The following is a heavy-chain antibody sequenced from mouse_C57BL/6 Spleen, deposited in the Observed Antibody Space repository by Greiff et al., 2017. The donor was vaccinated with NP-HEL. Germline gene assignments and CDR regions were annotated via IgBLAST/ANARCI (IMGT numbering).Heavy chain of an antibody. V-gene: IGHV1-26*01. J-gene: IGHJ4*01. CDR2: INPNNGGT. D-gene: IGHD2-5*01. CDR1: GYTFTDYY. CDR3: APADYSNYGAMDY. Sequence: EVQLQQSGPELVKPGASVKISCKASGYTFTDYYMNWVKQSHGKSLEWIGDINPNNGGTSYNEKCKGKATLTGDKSSSTAYMELRSLTSEDSAVYYWAPADYSNYGAMDYWGQGTSVTVSS.